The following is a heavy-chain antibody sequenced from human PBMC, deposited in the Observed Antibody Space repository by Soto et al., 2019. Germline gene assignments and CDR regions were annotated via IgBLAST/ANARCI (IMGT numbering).Heavy chain of an antibody. CDR3: PRDRRGVLDP. J-gene: IGHJ5*02. Sequence: WASARLSFSDPRSPCGAYDMCWVRQAPGKGLEWVSAIRASGHTTYYADSVKGRFTISRDRSKGTLYLQMNSLRVEDTALFYCPRDRRGVLDPWGQGIPGTVSS. CDR1: RSPCGAYD. V-gene: IGHV3-23*01. CDR2: IRASGHTT.